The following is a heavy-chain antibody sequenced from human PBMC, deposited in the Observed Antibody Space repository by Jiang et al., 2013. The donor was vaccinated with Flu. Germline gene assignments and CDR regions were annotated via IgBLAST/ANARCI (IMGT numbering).Heavy chain of an antibody. V-gene: IGHV1-69*06. Sequence: SGAEVKKPGSSVKVSCKASGGTFSSYTISWVRQAPGQGLEWMGAIIVIFGTANYAQKFQGRVTITADKSTSTVYMELSSLRSEDTGVYYCARALHYYDSSGGGGYWGQGTLVTVSS. CDR2: IIVIFGTA. D-gene: IGHD3-22*01. CDR1: GGTFSSYT. J-gene: IGHJ4*02. CDR3: ARALHYYDSSGGGGY.